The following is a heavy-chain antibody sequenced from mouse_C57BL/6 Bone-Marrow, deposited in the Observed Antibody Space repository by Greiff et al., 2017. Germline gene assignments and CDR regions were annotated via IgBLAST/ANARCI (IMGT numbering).Heavy chain of an antibody. Sequence: VQLQQSGAELVRPGASVKLSCTASGFNIKDDYIHWVKQRPEQGLEWIGWIDPEIGDTEYASKFPGTATITSDTSSNTAYLQLSSLTSEDTAVYYCSSFDGNYFDFWGQGTPLTVAS. J-gene: IGHJ2*01. CDR1: GFNIKDDY. CDR2: IDPEIGDT. V-gene: IGHV14-4*01. CDR3: SSFDGNYFDF. D-gene: IGHD2-3*01.